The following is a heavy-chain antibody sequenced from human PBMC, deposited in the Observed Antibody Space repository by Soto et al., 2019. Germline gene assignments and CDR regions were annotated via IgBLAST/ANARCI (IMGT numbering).Heavy chain of an antibody. CDR2: IYYSGST. Sequence: SETLSLTXTVSGGSISSGDYYWSWIRQPPGKGLEWIGYIYYSGSTYYNPSLKSRVTISVDTSKNQFSLKLSSVTAADTAVYYCARGENSGYDPPYFDYWGQGTLVTVSS. CDR3: ARGENSGYDPPYFDY. J-gene: IGHJ4*02. CDR1: GGSISSGDYY. D-gene: IGHD5-12*01. V-gene: IGHV4-30-4*01.